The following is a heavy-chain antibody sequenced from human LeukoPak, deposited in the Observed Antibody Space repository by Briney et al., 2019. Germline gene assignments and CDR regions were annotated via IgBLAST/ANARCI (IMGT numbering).Heavy chain of an antibody. Sequence: PGGSLRLSCAGSGFTLGSYAMSWVRQAPGKGLEWASAISGNGYNTYYADSVKGRFTISSESSGNTLYLQMNSLRAEDTAVYYCAKRSVAGKKALDYWGQGTLVTVSS. CDR2: ISGNGYNT. D-gene: IGHD6-19*01. CDR1: GFTLGSYA. V-gene: IGHV3-23*01. J-gene: IGHJ4*02. CDR3: AKRSVAGKKALDY.